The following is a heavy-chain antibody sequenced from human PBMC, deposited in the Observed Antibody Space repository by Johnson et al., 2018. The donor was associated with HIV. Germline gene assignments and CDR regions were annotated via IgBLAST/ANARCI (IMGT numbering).Heavy chain of an antibody. CDR1: GFTFSSYW. V-gene: IGHV3-7*05. CDR3: AKDIPSSGHAFDI. Sequence: VQLVESGGGLVQPGGSLRLSCAASGFTFSSYWMSWVRQAPGKGLEWVANIKQDGSEKYYVDSVKGRFTISRDNAKNSLYLQMNSLRAEDTALYYCAKDIPSSGHAFDIWGQGTMVTVSS. CDR2: IKQDGSEK. D-gene: IGHD6-19*01. J-gene: IGHJ3*02.